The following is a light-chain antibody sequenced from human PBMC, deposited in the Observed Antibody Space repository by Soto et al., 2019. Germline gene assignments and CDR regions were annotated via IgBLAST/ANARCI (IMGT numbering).Light chain of an antibody. J-gene: IGKJ1*01. CDR2: GAF. V-gene: IGKV3-15*01. CDR3: QQYNNWPPWT. CDR1: QSVSSN. Sequence: EIVMTQSPATLSVSPGERATLSCRASQSVSSNLAWYQQKPGQAPRLLIYGAFTRATGIPARFSGSGSGTEFTLTISSLQSEDFAVYYCQQYNNWPPWTFGHGTKV.